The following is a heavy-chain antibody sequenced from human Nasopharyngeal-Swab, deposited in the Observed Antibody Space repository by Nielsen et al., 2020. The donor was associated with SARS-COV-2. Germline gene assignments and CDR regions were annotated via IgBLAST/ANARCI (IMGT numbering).Heavy chain of an antibody. CDR2: ISSISGRTK. CDR1: GFTFSDYY. D-gene: IGHD4-23*01. Sequence: GESLKISCTISGFTFSDYYMSWIRQAPGKGLEWVSVISSISGRTKYYADSVKGRFTISRDNAKNSVCLTLNSLRPEDTAVYYCAREAAKDYGGYPDYWGQGTLVTVSS. CDR3: AREAAKDYGGYPDY. J-gene: IGHJ4*02. V-gene: IGHV3-11*01.